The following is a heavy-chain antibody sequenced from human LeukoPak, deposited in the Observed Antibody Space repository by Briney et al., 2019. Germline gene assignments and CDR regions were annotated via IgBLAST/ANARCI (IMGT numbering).Heavy chain of an antibody. Sequence: GGSLRLSCAGSGFIFSSYAMSWVRQAPGKGLEWVSAMSGVGGNTFYTDSVRGRFTISRDNSKNTLYLQMNSLRAEDTAIYYCAKTSRWERDYFDYWGQGTLVTVSP. CDR2: MSGVGGNT. J-gene: IGHJ4*02. CDR3: AKTSRWERDYFDY. D-gene: IGHD5-24*01. V-gene: IGHV3-23*01. CDR1: GFIFSSYA.